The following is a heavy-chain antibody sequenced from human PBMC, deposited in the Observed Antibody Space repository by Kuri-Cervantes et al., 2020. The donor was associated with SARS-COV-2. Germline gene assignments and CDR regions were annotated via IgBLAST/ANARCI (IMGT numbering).Heavy chain of an antibody. Sequence: SQTLSLTCAVYGGSFSGYYWSWIRQPPGKGLEWIGEINHSRSTNYNPSLKSRVTISVDTSKNQFSLKLSSVTAADTAVYYCARGGFWYGAGYFDYWGQGTLVTVSS. J-gene: IGHJ4*02. CDR1: GGSFSGYY. CDR2: INHSRST. V-gene: IGHV4-34*01. CDR3: ARGGFWYGAGYFDY. D-gene: IGHD4-17*01.